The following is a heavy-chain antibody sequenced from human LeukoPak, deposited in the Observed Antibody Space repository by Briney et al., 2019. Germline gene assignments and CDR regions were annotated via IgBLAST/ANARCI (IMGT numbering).Heavy chain of an antibody. CDR3: ARYDRGFDY. CDR2: IYYSGST. Sequence: SESLSLTCTVSGGSISSYYWSWIRQPPGKGLEWIGYIYYSGSTNYNPSLKSRVTISVDTSKNQFSLKLSSVTAADTAVYYCARYDRGFDYWGQGTLVTVSS. J-gene: IGHJ4*02. D-gene: IGHD3-16*01. V-gene: IGHV4-59*01. CDR1: GGSISSYY.